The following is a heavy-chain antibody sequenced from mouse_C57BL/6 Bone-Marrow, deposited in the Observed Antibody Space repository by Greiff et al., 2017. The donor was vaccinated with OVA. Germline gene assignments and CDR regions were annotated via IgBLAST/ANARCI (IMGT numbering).Heavy chain of an antibody. V-gene: IGHV1-64*01. Sequence: QVQLQQPGAELVKPGASVKLSCKASGYTFTSYWMHWVKQRPGQGLEWIGMIHPNSGSTNYNEKFKSKATLTVDKSSSTAYMQLSSLTSADSAVYYCARRSITTVVAHWYFDVWGTGTTVTVSS. J-gene: IGHJ1*03. CDR1: GYTFTSYW. D-gene: IGHD1-1*01. CDR2: IHPNSGST. CDR3: ARRSITTVVAHWYFDV.